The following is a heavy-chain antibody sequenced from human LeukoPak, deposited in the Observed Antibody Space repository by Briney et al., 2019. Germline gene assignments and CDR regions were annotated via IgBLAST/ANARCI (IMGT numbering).Heavy chain of an antibody. Sequence: GGSLRLSCAVSGFSVNNNYLSWVRQTPGKGLEWVSVIYGGSNNTHYADSVRGRFTISRDNTRNTVYLQMDSLRAEDTATYYCARDLRQTYSSGWSLDYWGQGTLVTVSS. V-gene: IGHV3-53*01. CDR2: IYGGSNNT. CDR3: ARDLRQTYSSGWSLDY. CDR1: GFSVNNNY. J-gene: IGHJ4*02. D-gene: IGHD6-19*01.